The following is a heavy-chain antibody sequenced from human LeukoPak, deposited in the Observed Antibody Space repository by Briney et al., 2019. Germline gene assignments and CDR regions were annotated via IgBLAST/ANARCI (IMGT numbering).Heavy chain of an antibody. CDR1: GGSISSYY. D-gene: IGHD3-10*01. CDR2: IYTSGST. J-gene: IGHJ4*02. CDR3: ASVRSTMVRGANWNYFDY. Sequence: PSETLALTCTVSGGSISSYYWSWIRQPAGKGLDWIGRIYTSGSTNYNPSLKSRVTMSVDTSKNQFSLKLGSVTAADTAVYYCASVRSTMVRGANWNYFDYWGQGTLVSVSS. V-gene: IGHV4-4*07.